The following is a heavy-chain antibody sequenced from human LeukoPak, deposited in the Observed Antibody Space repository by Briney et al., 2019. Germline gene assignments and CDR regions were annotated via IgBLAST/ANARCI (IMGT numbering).Heavy chain of an antibody. CDR2: ISGDGGST. CDR1: GFTFDYYA. D-gene: IGHD1-26*01. V-gene: IGHV3-43*02. J-gene: IGHJ4*02. CDR3: AKPGRRWEPMGY. Sequence: EPGGSLRLSCAASGFTFDYYAMHWVRQAPGKGLEWVSLISGDGGSTYYADSVKGRFTISRDNSKNSLYLQMNSLRTEDTALYYCAKPGRRWEPMGYWGQGTLVTVSS.